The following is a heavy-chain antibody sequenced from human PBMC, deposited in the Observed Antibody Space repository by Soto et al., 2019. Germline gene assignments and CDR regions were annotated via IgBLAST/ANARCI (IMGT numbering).Heavy chain of an antibody. D-gene: IGHD6-19*01. J-gene: IGHJ4*02. V-gene: IGHV4-4*02. CDR1: SGSISSEQR. CDR2: IHHSGST. CDR3: ARSFGWYAIDH. Sequence: QMQLQESGPGLVKPSETLSLICTVSSGSISSEQRWSWVRQPPGKGLEWIGEIHHSGSTNENPSLGSRVTTSVDKSKNQFSLKLNSVTAADTAVYFCARSFGWYAIDHWGQGTLVIVSS.